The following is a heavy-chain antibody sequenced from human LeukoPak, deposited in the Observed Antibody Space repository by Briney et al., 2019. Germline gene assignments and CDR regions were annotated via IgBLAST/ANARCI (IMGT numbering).Heavy chain of an antibody. D-gene: IGHD3-22*01. V-gene: IGHV4-59*01. CDR1: GGSISSYY. CDR3: ATGYYEPFEK. J-gene: IGHJ4*02. Sequence: ASETLSLTCTVSGGSISSYYWNWIRQPPGKGPEWIGCISDTGTTKYNPAFKSRVTISVDTSKNQLSLKLTSVTAADTAVYFCATGYYEPFEKWGQGTLVSDSS. CDR2: ISDTGTT.